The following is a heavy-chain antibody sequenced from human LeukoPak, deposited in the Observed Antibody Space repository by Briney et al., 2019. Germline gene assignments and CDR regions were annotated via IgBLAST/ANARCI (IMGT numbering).Heavy chain of an antibody. CDR1: GFTFSSYS. D-gene: IGHD1-14*01. J-gene: IGHJ6*03. CDR2: ISSSRSYI. Sequence: PGGSLRLSCAASGFTFSSYSMNWVRQAPGKGLEWVSFISSSRSYIYYADSVKGRFTISRDNSKNTLYLQMNSLRAEDTAVYYCAKDPVGTYYYYMDVWGKGTTVTISS. V-gene: IGHV3-21*04. CDR3: AKDPVGTYYYYMDV.